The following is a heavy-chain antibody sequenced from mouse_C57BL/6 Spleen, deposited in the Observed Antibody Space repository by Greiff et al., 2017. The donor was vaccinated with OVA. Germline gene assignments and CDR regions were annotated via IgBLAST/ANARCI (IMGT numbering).Heavy chain of an antibody. CDR3: ASPHYYGSRPGFAY. V-gene: IGHV1-66*01. J-gene: IGHJ3*01. CDR1: GYSFTSYY. CDR2: IYPGSGNT. D-gene: IGHD1-1*01. Sequence: QVQLQQSGPELVKPGASVKISCKASGYSFTSYYIHWVKQRPGQGLEWIGWIYPGSGNTKYNEKFKGKATLTADTSSSTAYMQLSSLTSEDSAVYYCASPHYYGSRPGFAYWGQGTLVTVSA.